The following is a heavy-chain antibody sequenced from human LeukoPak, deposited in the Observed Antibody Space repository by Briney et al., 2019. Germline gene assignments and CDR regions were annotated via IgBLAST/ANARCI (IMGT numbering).Heavy chain of an antibody. D-gene: IGHD3-10*01. CDR3: VRDNYGVDY. V-gene: IGHV3-74*03. CDR2: IVSDGSST. J-gene: IGHJ4*02. Sequence: GGSLRLSCAASGFTVSSNYMSWVRQAPGKGLVWVSLIVSDGSSTTYADSVKGRFTTSRDNAKNTLYLQMNSLRAEDTAVYYCVRDNYGVDYWGQGTLVTVSS. CDR1: GFTVSSNY.